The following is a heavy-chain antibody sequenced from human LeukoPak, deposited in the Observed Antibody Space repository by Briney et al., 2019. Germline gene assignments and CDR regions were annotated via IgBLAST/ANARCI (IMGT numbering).Heavy chain of an antibody. CDR2: ISGSGDRT. Sequence: GGSLRLSCAASGFTFSNYAMNWVRQAPGKGLEWVSSISGSGDRTYYADSVKGRFTISRDNSKNTLYLQMNSLRAEDTAVYYCAKDLAYSTSSVDYWGQGTLVTVSS. J-gene: IGHJ4*02. CDR1: GFTFSNYA. CDR3: AKDLAYSTSSVDY. D-gene: IGHD6-6*01. V-gene: IGHV3-23*01.